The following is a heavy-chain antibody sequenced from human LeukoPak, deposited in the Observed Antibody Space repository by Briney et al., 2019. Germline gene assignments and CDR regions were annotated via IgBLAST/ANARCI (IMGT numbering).Heavy chain of an antibody. V-gene: IGHV4-34*01. J-gene: IGHJ5*02. D-gene: IGHD2-15*01. CDR1: GGSFSGYY. CDR2: INHSGST. CDR3: ARAKRRYCSGGSCPPDNWFDP. Sequence: PSETLSLTCAVYGGSFSGYYWSWIRQPPGKGLEWIGEINHSGSTNYNPSLKSRVTISVDTSKNQFSLQLSSVTAADTAVYYCARAKRRYCSGGSCPPDNWFDPWGQGTLVTVSS.